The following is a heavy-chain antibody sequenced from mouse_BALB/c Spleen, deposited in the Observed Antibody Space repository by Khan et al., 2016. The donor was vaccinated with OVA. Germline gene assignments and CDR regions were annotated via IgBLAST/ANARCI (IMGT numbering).Heavy chain of an antibody. CDR3: ARKDYYDYDPFPY. J-gene: IGHJ3*01. V-gene: IGHV3-2*02. D-gene: IGHD2-4*01. Sequence: EVKLLESGPGLVKPSQSLSLTCTVTGYSITSEFAWNWIRQFPGNKLEWMGYISYSGNTRYNPSLKSLISITRDTSRNQFFLQLNSVTTEDKATYYCARKDYYDYDPFPYWGQGTLVTVSA. CDR2: ISYSGNT. CDR1: GYSITSEFA.